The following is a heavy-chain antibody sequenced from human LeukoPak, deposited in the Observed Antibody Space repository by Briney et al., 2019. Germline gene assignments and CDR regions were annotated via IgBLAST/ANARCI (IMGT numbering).Heavy chain of an antibody. V-gene: IGHV3-48*03. J-gene: IGHJ4*02. Sequence: GGSLRLSCAASGFTFSSYEMNWVRQAPGKGLEWVSYISSSGSTIYYADSVKGRFTISRHNAKNSLYLQMNSLRAEDTAVYYCARQGYYDSSGPFDYWGQGTLVTVSS. CDR1: GFTFSSYE. CDR2: ISSSGSTI. D-gene: IGHD3-22*01. CDR3: ARQGYYDSSGPFDY.